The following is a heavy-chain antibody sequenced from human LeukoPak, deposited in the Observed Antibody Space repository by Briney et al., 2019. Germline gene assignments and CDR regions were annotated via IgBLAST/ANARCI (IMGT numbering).Heavy chain of an antibody. CDR3: ARDFRSQLSWLAAFDI. D-gene: IGHD3-16*02. CDR2: IYYSGST. V-gene: IGHV4-61*10. CDR1: GGSMRSDSSF. J-gene: IGHJ3*02. Sequence: PSETLSLTCSVSGGSMRSDSSFWSWIRQPAGKGLEWIRYIYYSGSTNYNPSLKSRVTISVDTSKNQFSLKLSSVTAADTAVYYCARDFRSQLSWLAAFDIWGQGTMVTVSS.